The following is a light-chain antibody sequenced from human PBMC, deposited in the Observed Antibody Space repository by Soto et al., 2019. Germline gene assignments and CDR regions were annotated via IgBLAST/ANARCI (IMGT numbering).Light chain of an antibody. CDR2: GAS. Sequence: DIQMTQSPSTLSASVGDRVTITCRASRSINSRLAWYQQKPGEAPKLLIYGASTLESGVPSRFSGSRPGTEFTRTISSLQADDFATYFCQEYDGHCTFGQGTKLEIK. CDR3: QEYDGHCT. CDR1: RSINSR. V-gene: IGKV1-5*03. J-gene: IGKJ2*02.